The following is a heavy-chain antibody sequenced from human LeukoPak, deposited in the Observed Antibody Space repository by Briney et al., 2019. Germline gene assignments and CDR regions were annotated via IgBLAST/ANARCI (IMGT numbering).Heavy chain of an antibody. CDR1: GFTFSSYG. D-gene: IGHD2-2*01. Sequence: PGRSLRLSCAASGFTFSSYGMHWVRQAPGKGLEWVAVIWYDGSNKYYADSVKGRFTISRDNSKNTLYLQMNSLRAEDTAVYYCARGYCSSTSCYYASWFDPWGQGTLVTVSS. CDR2: IWYDGSNK. V-gene: IGHV3-33*01. J-gene: IGHJ5*02. CDR3: ARGYCSSTSCYYASWFDP.